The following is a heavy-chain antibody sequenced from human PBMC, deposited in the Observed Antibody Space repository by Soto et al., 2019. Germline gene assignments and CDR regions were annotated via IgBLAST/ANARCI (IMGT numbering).Heavy chain of an antibody. V-gene: IGHV5-51*01. Sequence: PGESLKISCKASGYSFTNYWIGWVRQMPGKGLEWMGVIYPGDSDTRYSPSFQGQVTISADKSLSTAYLHWNILKASDTAIYYCARGQALCIDFCGPATLRTVS. CDR2: IYPGDSDT. J-gene: IGHJ4*02. CDR1: GYSFTNYW. CDR3: ARGQALCIDF.